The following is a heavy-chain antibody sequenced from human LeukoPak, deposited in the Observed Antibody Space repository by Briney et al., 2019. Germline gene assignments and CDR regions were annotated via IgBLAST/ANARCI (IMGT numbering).Heavy chain of an antibody. CDR1: GDSISTSNYY. V-gene: IGHV4-39*07. J-gene: IGHJ4*02. Sequence: PSETLSLTCTVSGDSISTSNYYWAWIRQPPGKGLEWIGSIYYSGTTFYNPSLKSRVTISVDTSKNQFSLKLRSVTAADTAVYYCARLYGNYQNYFDYWGQGTLVTVSS. D-gene: IGHD1-7*01. CDR3: ARLYGNYQNYFDY. CDR2: IYYSGTT.